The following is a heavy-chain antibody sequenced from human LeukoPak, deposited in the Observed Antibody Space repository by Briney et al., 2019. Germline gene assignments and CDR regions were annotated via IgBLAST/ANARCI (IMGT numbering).Heavy chain of an antibody. J-gene: IGHJ4*02. V-gene: IGHV3-23*05. Sequence: GGSLRLSCAASGFTFSNYAMSWVRQAPGKGLEWVSTIKSSGSSTNYADSVKGRFAISRDNSKNTLFLQMNSPRAEDTAVYYCAMHSGSSRWRQFDYWGQGTLVTVSS. CDR3: AMHSGSSRWRQFDY. D-gene: IGHD1-26*01. CDR1: GFTFSNYA. CDR2: IKSSGSST.